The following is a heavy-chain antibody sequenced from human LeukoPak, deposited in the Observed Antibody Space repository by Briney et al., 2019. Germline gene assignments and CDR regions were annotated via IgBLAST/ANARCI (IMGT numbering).Heavy chain of an antibody. CDR3: ARREGYSSSWYSRHYYFDY. D-gene: IGHD6-13*01. CDR1: GYSFTSYW. Sequence: GESLKISYKGSGYSFTSYWIGWVRQMPGKGLEWMGIIYPGDSDTRYSPSFQGQVTISADKSISTAYLQWSSLKASDTAMYYCARREGYSSSWYSRHYYFDYWGQGTLVTVSS. CDR2: IYPGDSDT. J-gene: IGHJ4*02. V-gene: IGHV5-51*01.